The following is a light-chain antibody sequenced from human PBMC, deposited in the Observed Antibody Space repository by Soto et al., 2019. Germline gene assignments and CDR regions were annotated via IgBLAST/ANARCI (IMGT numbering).Light chain of an antibody. CDR3: QQYGSSPGT. J-gene: IGKJ1*01. V-gene: IGKV3-20*01. Sequence: EIVLTESLGTLSLAPGERATLSRRARRSVGSDYLGWYQQKPGQAPRLLIYGTSSRATGIPDRFSGSGSGTDFTLTISGLEPEDFAVYYCQQYGSSPGTFGQGTKVDIK. CDR2: GTS. CDR1: RSVGSDY.